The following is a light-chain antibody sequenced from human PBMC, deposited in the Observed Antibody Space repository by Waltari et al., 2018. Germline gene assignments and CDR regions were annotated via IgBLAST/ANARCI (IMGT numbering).Light chain of an antibody. CDR2: VAS. V-gene: IGKV3-20*01. CDR1: QSVSSSY. Sequence: EIVLTQSPGTLSLSPGERATLSCRASQSVSSSYLAWYRQKPGQAPRLLIYVASSRATGIPDRFSGSGSGTDFTLTISRLEPEDFAVYYCQQYGSSPFTFGPGTKVDIK. J-gene: IGKJ3*01. CDR3: QQYGSSPFT.